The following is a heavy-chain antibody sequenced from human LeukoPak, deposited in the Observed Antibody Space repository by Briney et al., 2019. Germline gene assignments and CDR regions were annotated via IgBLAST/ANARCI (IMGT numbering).Heavy chain of an antibody. D-gene: IGHD2-2*01. V-gene: IGHV4-38-2*01. J-gene: IGHJ5*02. Sequence: PSETLSLTCAVSGYSISSAYYWGWIRHPPGKGLEWIGTISHSGTTYFNPSLKSRVTIFLDTSKNQFSLKLTSVTAADTAVYYCARFGSTSGRGFDPWGQGTLVTVSS. CDR1: GYSISSAYY. CDR3: ARFGSTSGRGFDP. CDR2: ISHSGTT.